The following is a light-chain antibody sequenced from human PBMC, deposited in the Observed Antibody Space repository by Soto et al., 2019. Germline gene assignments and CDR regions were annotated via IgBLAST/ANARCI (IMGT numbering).Light chain of an antibody. V-gene: IGLV2-14*01. CDR2: EVS. CDR3: SSYTSSSTL. J-gene: IGLJ1*01. CDR1: SSDVGSYNY. Sequence: QSALTQPASVSGSPGQSITISCTGTSSDVGSYNYVSWYQQHPGKAPKLMIYEVSDRPSGISSRFSGSKSGNTASLTISGFQTEDEADYYCSSYTSSSTLFGNGTKVTVL.